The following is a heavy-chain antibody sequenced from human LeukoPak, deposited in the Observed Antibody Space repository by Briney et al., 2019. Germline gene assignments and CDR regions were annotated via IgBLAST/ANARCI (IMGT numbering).Heavy chain of an antibody. D-gene: IGHD4-23*01. Sequence: PSKTLSLTCAVYGGSFSGYYWSWIRQPPGKGLEWIGEINHSGSTNYNPSLKSRVTISVDTSKNQFSLKLSSVTAADTAVYYCARGGNLPSDYYYYYYMDVWGKGTTVTVSS. CDR3: ARGGNLPSDYYYYYYMDV. J-gene: IGHJ6*03. CDR2: INHSGST. CDR1: GGSFSGYY. V-gene: IGHV4-34*01.